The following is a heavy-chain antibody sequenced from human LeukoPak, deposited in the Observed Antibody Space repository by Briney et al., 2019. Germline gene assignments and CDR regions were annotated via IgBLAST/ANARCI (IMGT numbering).Heavy chain of an antibody. D-gene: IGHD6-19*01. J-gene: IGHJ4*02. Sequence: PGGSLRLSCAASGFTFSNYAMSWVRQAPGKGLEWVSAISGSGTYTYYADSVKGRFTISRDNSTNTLHLQMNSLRAEDTAVYYCAKDSSSSGFSAACNFDYWGQGTLVAVSS. CDR1: GFTFSNYA. CDR3: AKDSSSSGFSAACNFDY. V-gene: IGHV3-23*01. CDR2: ISGSGTYT.